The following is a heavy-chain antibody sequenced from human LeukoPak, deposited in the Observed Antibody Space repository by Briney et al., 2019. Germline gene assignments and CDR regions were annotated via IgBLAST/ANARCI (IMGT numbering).Heavy chain of an antibody. CDR3: ARGRGYSNSKLDY. CDR1: GGSISSSSYY. J-gene: IGHJ4*02. D-gene: IGHD4-11*01. CDR2: IYYSGST. V-gene: IGHV4-39*01. Sequence: SETLSLTCTVSGGSISSSSYYWGWIRQPPGKGLEWIGSIYYSGSTYYNPSLKSRVTISVDTSKNQFSLKLSSVTAADTAVYYCARGRGYSNSKLDYWGQGTLVTVSS.